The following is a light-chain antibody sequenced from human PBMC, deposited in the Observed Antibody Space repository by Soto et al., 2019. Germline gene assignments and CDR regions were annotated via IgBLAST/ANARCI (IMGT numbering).Light chain of an antibody. Sequence: QSVVTQPPSVSAAPGQEVAISCSGSSSNIGNQDVSWYQQLPGAAPKLLISENNRRPSGIPDRFSASKSGTSATLAITGLPTGDEADYYCGSWDGSLNEEVFGGGTKLTVL. V-gene: IGLV1-51*02. CDR1: SSNIGNQD. CDR3: GSWDGSLNEEV. J-gene: IGLJ3*02. CDR2: ENN.